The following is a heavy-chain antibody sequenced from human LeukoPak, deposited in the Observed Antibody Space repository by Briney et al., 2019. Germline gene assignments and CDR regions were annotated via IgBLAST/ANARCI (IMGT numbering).Heavy chain of an antibody. CDR2: IYRAGNT. J-gene: IGHJ4*02. D-gene: IGHD2-8*01. Sequence: PGGSLRLSCAASGFTVSSNYMTWVRQAPGKGLEWVSVIYRAGNTYYADSVKGRFTISRDNSKNTVYLQMNSLRAEDTAVYYCAKDPDCTSGICYTFFDYWGQGTLVTVSS. CDR3: AKDPDCTSGICYTFFDY. CDR1: GFTVSSNY. V-gene: IGHV3-53*01.